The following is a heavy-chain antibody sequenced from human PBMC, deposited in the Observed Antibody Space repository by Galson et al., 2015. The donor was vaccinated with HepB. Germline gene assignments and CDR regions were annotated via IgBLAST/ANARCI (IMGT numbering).Heavy chain of an antibody. Sequence: QSGAEVKKPGESLKISCKGSGYTFTSCWIGWVRQMPGKGLEWMGIIYPGDSDTRYSPSFQGQVTISADKSISTAYVQWSSLKASDTAMYYCARQGPYCSGGSCYGSLYYYGMDVWGQGTTVTVSS. D-gene: IGHD2-15*01. CDR1: GYTFTSCW. CDR3: ARQGPYCSGGSCYGSLYYYGMDV. CDR2: IYPGDSDT. J-gene: IGHJ6*02. V-gene: IGHV5-51*01.